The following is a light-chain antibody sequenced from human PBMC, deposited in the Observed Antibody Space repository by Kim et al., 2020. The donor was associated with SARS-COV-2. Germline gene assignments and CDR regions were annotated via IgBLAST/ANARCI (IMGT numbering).Light chain of an antibody. Sequence: VSPGERAPLSCRASQSVNGDLAWYQKKPGQAHRLLIYDASTRATGIPARFSGSESGTEFTLTISSLQSEDLAIYYCQQYKNWPLTFGGGTKVDIK. V-gene: IGKV3-15*01. J-gene: IGKJ4*01. CDR1: QSVNGD. CDR3: QQYKNWPLT. CDR2: DAS.